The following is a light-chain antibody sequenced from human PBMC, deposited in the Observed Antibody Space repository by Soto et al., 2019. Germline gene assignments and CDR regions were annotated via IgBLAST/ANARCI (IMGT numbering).Light chain of an antibody. J-gene: IGLJ1*01. V-gene: IGLV2-14*03. CDR1: SSNIGAGYF. Sequence: QSVLTQPPSVSGAPGQRVTISCTGSSSNIGAGYFVSWYQHHPGTAPKLLIYDVSNRPSGVSNRFSGSKSGNTASLTISGLQAEDEADYYCSSYTSTSAYVFGTGTKVTVL. CDR3: SSYTSTSAYV. CDR2: DVS.